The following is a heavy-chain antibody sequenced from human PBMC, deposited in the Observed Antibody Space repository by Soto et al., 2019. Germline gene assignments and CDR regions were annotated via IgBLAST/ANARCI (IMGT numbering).Heavy chain of an antibody. Sequence: SETLSLTCTVSGGSISSGGYYWSWIRQHPGKGLEWIGYICYSGSTYYNPSLKSRVTISVDTSKNQFSLKLSSVTAADTAVYYCARGQVVAAQHWGQGTLVTVSS. CDR2: ICYSGST. D-gene: IGHD2-15*01. V-gene: IGHV4-31*03. J-gene: IGHJ4*02. CDR1: GGSISSGGYY. CDR3: ARGQVVAAQH.